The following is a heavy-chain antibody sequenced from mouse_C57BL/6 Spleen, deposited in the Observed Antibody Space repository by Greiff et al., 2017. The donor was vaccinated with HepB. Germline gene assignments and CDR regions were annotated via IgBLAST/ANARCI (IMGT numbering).Heavy chain of an antibody. Sequence: LVESGPELVKPGASVKISCKASGYAFSSSWMNWVKQRPGKGLEWIGRIYPGDGDTNYNGKFKGKATLTADKSSSTAYMQLSSLTSEDSAVYFCARSHYYGSSYYFDYWGQGTTLTVSS. J-gene: IGHJ2*01. D-gene: IGHD1-1*01. CDR2: IYPGDGDT. CDR1: GYAFSSSW. V-gene: IGHV1-82*01. CDR3: ARSHYYGSSYYFDY.